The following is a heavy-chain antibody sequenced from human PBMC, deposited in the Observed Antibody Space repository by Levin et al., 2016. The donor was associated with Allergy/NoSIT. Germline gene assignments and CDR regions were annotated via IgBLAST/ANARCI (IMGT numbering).Heavy chain of an antibody. CDR1: GGTFSSYA. J-gene: IGHJ3*02. Sequence: ASVKVSCKASGGTFSSYAISWVRQAPGQGLEWMGGIIPIFGTANYAQKFQGRVTITADKSTSTAYMELSSLRSEDTAVYYCARVRFSSSSWDDAFDIWGQGTMVTVSS. CDR2: IIPIFGTA. V-gene: IGHV1-69*06. CDR3: ARVRFSSSSWDDAFDI. D-gene: IGHD6-13*01.